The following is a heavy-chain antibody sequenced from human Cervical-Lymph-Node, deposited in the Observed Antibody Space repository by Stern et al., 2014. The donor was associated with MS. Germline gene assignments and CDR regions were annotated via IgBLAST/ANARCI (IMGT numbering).Heavy chain of an antibody. CDR1: GFTFSSFT. CDR3: ARDGRSV. Sequence: VQLVESGGGVVQPGRSLRLSCAASGFTFSSFTMHWVRQAPGKVMAWVACISYDGNSEFYADSVKGVFTISRDNSKNTLFRQMNSLRTEDTAVYYCARDGRSVWGQGTLVTVSS. J-gene: IGHJ4*02. CDR2: ISYDGNSE. V-gene: IGHV3-30-3*01.